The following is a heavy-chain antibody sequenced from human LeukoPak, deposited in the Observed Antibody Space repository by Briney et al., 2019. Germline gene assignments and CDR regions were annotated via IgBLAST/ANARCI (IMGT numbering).Heavy chain of an antibody. CDR1: GGSISSYY. D-gene: IGHD3-10*01. J-gene: IGHJ4*02. V-gene: IGHV4-59*01. CDR2: IYYSGST. CDR3: ARTSYSSGGYSGDY. Sequence: SETLSLTCTVSGGSISSYYWSWIRQPPGKGLEWIGYIYYSGSTNYNPSLKSRVTISVDTSKNQFSLKLSSVTAADTAVYYCARTSYSSGGYSGDYWGQGTLVTVSS.